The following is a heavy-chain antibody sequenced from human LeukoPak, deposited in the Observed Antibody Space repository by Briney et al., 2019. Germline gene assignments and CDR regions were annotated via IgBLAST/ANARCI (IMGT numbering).Heavy chain of an antibody. CDR2: INHSGST. CDR1: GGSFSGYY. V-gene: IGHV4-34*01. CDR3: ARGINY. Sequence: SETLSLTCAVYGGSFSGYYWSWIRQPPGKGLEWIGEINHSGSTNYNPSLRSRVTISVDTSKNQFSLKLSSVTAADTAVYYCARGINYWGQGTLVTVSS. J-gene: IGHJ4*02.